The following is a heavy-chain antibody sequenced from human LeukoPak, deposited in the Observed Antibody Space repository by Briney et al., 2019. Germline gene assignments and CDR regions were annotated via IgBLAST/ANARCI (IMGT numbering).Heavy chain of an antibody. J-gene: IGHJ4*02. Sequence: PGGSLRLSCAASGFTFSTYSMNWVRQAPGKGLEWVSSISSTSGYISYTDSVKGRFTISRDNAKNSLYLQMNSLRAEDTVVYYCTRRYCTATNCYSFDYWGQGTLVTVSS. CDR1: GFTFSTYS. CDR3: TRRYCTATNCYSFDY. CDR2: ISSTSGYI. V-gene: IGHV3-21*01. D-gene: IGHD2-15*01.